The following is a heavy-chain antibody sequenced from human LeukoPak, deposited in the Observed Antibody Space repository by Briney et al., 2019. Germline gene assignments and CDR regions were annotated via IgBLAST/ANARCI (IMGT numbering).Heavy chain of an antibody. J-gene: IGHJ4*02. D-gene: IGHD3-22*01. CDR3: AKRGVVIRVILVGFHKEAYYFDS. Sequence: GGSLRLSCAVSGFTLSNYDMSWVRQAPGKGLEWVAGISASGGSTNYADSVKGRFTISRDNRKNTLYLQMNSLRVEDTAVYFCAKRGVVIRVILVGFHKEAYYFDSWGQGALVAVSS. V-gene: IGHV3-23*01. CDR1: GFTLSNYD. CDR2: ISASGGST.